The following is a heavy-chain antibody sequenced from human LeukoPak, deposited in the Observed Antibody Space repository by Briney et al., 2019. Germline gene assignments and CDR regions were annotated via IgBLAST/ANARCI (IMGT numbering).Heavy chain of an antibody. V-gene: IGHV3-74*01. CDR2: IKSDGSTT. Sequence: GGSLRLSCAASGFTFSSYSMHWVRQAPGKGLVWVSRIKSDGSTTNYADSVKGRFTISRDNAKNTLYLQMNSLRAEDTAVYYCARELPFDLWGRGTLVTVSS. D-gene: IGHD2-21*01. CDR3: ARELPFDL. CDR1: GFTFSSYS. J-gene: IGHJ2*01.